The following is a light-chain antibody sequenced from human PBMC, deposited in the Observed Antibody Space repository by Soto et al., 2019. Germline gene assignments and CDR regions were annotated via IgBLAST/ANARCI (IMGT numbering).Light chain of an antibody. CDR3: QQYVSSPRT. J-gene: IGKJ1*01. Sequence: EIVLTQSPGTLSLSPGDRATLSCRASQIVSSSYLAWYQQKPGQAPRLLMYGASNRATSIPDRFSGSGSGTDFTLTISGLEPEDFAVYYCQQYVSSPRTFGQGTKVEVK. CDR2: GAS. V-gene: IGKV3-20*01. CDR1: QIVSSSY.